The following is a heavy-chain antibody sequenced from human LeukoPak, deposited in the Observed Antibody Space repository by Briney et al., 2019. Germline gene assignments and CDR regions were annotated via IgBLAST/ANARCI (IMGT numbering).Heavy chain of an antibody. V-gene: IGHV1-18*01. D-gene: IGHD3-3*01. CDR1: GYTFTSYG. CDR3: VRESASYLDH. J-gene: IGHJ4*02. Sequence: ASVKVSCKASGYTFTSYGICWVRQAPGQGLEWMGWISAYRGETYYAQNFQGRLTMTTGTSTNTAYMELRTLRFDDTAVYYCVRESASYLDHWGLGTLVTVSS. CDR2: ISAYRGET.